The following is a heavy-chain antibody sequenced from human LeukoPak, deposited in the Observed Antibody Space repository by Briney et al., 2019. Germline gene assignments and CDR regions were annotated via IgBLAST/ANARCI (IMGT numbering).Heavy chain of an antibody. V-gene: IGHV4-30-2*01. CDR1: GGSISSGGSS. J-gene: IGHJ4*02. CDR2: IYHSEST. Sequence: PSQTLSLTCAVSGGSISSGGSSWSWIRQPPGKGLEWIGYIYHSESTYYTPSLKSRVTISVDRSKNQFSLKVSSVTAADTAVYSCARGAMVRGIIPGYFDHWGQGTLVTVSS. D-gene: IGHD3-10*01. CDR3: ARGAMVRGIIPGYFDH.